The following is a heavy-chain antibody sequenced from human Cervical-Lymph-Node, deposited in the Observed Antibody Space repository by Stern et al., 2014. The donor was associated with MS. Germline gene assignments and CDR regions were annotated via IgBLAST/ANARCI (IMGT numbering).Heavy chain of an antibody. V-gene: IGHV3-7*01. CDR2: IKEDGSEK. Sequence: EMQLVESGGGLVQPGGSLRLSCAVSGFTFSSFWMSWVRQAPGKGLEWVTNIKEDGSEKYYVDSVKGRFTVSRDNAKSSLYLHMNSLRAEDTAVYYCAGAYCGGDCPLDYWGQGTLVTVSS. D-gene: IGHD2-21*02. CDR1: GFTFSSFW. J-gene: IGHJ4*02. CDR3: AGAYCGGDCPLDY.